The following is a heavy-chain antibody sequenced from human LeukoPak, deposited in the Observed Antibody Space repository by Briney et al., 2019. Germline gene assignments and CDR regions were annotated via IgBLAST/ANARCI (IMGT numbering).Heavy chain of an antibody. Sequence: ALRLSCAASGFTFDDYAMHWVRQAPGKGLEWVSGISWNSGSIGYADSVKGRFTISRDNAKNSLYLQMNSLRAEDMALYYCAKDLSRDILTGYFDYWGQGTLVTVSS. J-gene: IGHJ4*02. CDR2: ISWNSGSI. CDR1: GFTFDDYA. D-gene: IGHD3-9*01. V-gene: IGHV3-9*03. CDR3: AKDLSRDILTGYFDY.